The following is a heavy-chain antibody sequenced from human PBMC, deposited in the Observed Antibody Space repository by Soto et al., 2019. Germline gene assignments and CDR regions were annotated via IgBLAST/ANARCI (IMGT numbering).Heavy chain of an antibody. Sequence: SVKVSCQASGGTFSSYAISWLRQAPGQGLEWMGGIIPIFGTANYAQKFQGRVTITADESTSTAYMELSSLRSEDTAVYYCASHVYDNYYYYGMDVWGQGTTVTVSS. CDR2: IIPIFGTA. J-gene: IGHJ6*02. CDR3: ASHVYDNYYYYGMDV. V-gene: IGHV1-69*13. CDR1: GGTFSSYA. D-gene: IGHD3-9*01.